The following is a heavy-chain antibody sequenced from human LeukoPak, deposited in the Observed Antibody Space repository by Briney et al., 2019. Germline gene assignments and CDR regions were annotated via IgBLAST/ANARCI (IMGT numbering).Heavy chain of an antibody. CDR1: GFTFSIYG. CDR2: IWYDGSNK. CDR3: ARDRGGSSWYPGVDY. V-gene: IGHV3-33*01. D-gene: IGHD6-13*01. J-gene: IGHJ4*02. Sequence: PGGSLRLSCAASGFTFSIYGMHWVRQAPGKGLEWVAVIWYDGSNKFYTDSVKGRFTISRDNSKNTLYLQMNSLRAEDTAVYYCARDRGGSSWYPGVDYWGQGTLVTVSS.